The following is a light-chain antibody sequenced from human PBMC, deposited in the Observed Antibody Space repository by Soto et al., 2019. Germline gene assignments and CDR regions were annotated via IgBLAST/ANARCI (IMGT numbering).Light chain of an antibody. CDR2: DAS. CDR1: QSESIY. J-gene: IGKJ5*01. Sequence: ETVLTQSPATLSLSPGETATLSCRASQSESIYLAWYQQKPGQAPRLLIYDASNRATGIPARFSGSGSGTAFTLNINNLEPEDFAVYYCQQRQNWPPITFGQGTRLDIK. V-gene: IGKV3-11*01. CDR3: QQRQNWPPIT.